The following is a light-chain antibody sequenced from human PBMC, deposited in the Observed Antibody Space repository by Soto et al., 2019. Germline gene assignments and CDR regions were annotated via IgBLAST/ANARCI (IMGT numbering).Light chain of an antibody. Sequence: DIQMTQSPSTLSASVGDRVTITCRASQSVTNWLAWYQQKPGKAPNLLIYDASRLQSGIPSRFSGSGSGTEFPLTISTLPLAVFATFYSQDYTTYPYILGQG. V-gene: IGKV1-5*01. J-gene: IGKJ2*01. CDR2: DAS. CDR1: QSVTNW. CDR3: QDYTTYPYI.